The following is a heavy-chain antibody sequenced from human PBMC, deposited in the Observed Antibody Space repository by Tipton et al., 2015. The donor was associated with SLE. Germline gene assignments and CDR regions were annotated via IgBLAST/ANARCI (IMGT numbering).Heavy chain of an antibody. CDR1: GGSFRAYY. CDR3: ARGHDTAMAFDY. Sequence: TLSLTCAVYGGSFRAYYWSWIRQPPGKGLEWIGEINHSGGTNYIPSLKSRVTISVDTSKNQFSLKLSSVTAADTAVYYCARGHDTAMAFDYWGQGTLVTVSS. V-gene: IGHV4-34*01. D-gene: IGHD5-18*01. CDR2: INHSGGT. J-gene: IGHJ4*02.